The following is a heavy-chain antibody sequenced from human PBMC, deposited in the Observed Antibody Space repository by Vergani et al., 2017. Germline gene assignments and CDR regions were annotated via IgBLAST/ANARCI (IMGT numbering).Heavy chain of an antibody. V-gene: IGHV4-59*01. J-gene: IGHJ6*03. Sequence: QVQLQESGPGLVKPSETLSLTCTVSGGSISSYYWSWIRQPPGKGLEWIGYIYYSGSTNYNPSLKSRVTISVDTSKNQFSLKLGAVTAADPAVYYCASGSSTSPSCCTNGVCYTDYYYYYMDVWGKGTTVTVSS. D-gene: IGHD2-8*01. CDR3: ASGSSTSPSCCTNGVCYTDYYYYYMDV. CDR1: GGSISSYY. CDR2: IYYSGST.